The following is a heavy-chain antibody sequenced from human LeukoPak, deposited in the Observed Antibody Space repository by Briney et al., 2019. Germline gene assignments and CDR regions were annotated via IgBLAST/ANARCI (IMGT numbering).Heavy chain of an antibody. D-gene: IGHD6-19*01. V-gene: IGHV3-48*03. J-gene: IGHJ4*02. CDR2: IGSSGTTI. CDR3: ALLAVASDFDY. Sequence: GGSLRLSCAVSGFPFSIYEVNWVRQAPGKGLEWVSNIGSSGTTIYYADSVKGRFSISRDNAKSSLYLQMNSLRVEDTAVYYCALLAVASDFDYWGQGALVTVSS. CDR1: GFPFSIYE.